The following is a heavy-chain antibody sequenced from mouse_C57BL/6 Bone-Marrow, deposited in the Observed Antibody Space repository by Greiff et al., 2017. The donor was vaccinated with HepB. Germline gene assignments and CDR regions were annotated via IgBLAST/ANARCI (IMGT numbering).Heavy chain of an antibody. CDR1: GYTFTSYW. Sequence: VQLQQPGAELVMPGASVKLSCKASGYTFTSYWMHRVKQRPGQGLEWIGEIDPSDSYTNYNQKFKGKSTLTVDKSSSTAYMQLSSLTSEDSAVYYCARGCYYYEGDYWGQGTSVTVSS. CDR2: IDPSDSYT. CDR3: ARGCYYYEGDY. V-gene: IGHV1-69*01. D-gene: IGHD1-1*01. J-gene: IGHJ4*01.